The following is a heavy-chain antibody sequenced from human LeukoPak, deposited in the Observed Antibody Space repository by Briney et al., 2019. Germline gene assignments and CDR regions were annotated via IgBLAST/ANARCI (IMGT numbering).Heavy chain of an antibody. D-gene: IGHD6-19*01. CDR1: GGTFSSYA. CDR3: AREAPVAAGSDAFDI. J-gene: IGHJ3*02. CDR2: IIPIFGTA. Sequence: ASVKVSCKASGGTFSSYAISWVRQAPGQGLEWMGGIIPIFGTANYAQKFQGRVTITADESTSTAYMELSSLRSEDTAVYYCAREAPVAAGSDAFDIWGQGTMVTVSS. V-gene: IGHV1-69*13.